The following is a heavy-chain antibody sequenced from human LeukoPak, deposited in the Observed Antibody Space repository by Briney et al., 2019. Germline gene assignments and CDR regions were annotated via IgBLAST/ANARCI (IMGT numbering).Heavy chain of an antibody. Sequence: ASVKVSCKASGYTFTSYYMHWVRQAPGQGLEWMGIINPSGGSTSYAQKFQGRVTMTRDMSISTAYMELSRLRSDDTAVYYCARDLYPFYYGSGSTDYWGQGTLVTVSS. D-gene: IGHD3-10*01. V-gene: IGHV1-46*01. J-gene: IGHJ4*02. CDR2: INPSGGST. CDR1: GYTFTSYY. CDR3: ARDLYPFYYGSGSTDY.